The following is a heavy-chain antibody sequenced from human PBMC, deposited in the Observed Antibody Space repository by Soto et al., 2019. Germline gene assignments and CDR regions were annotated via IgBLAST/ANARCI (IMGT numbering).Heavy chain of an antibody. CDR2: IWDDGRKQ. CDR1: GSTFSTYA. D-gene: IGHD4-17*01. J-gene: IGHJ4*01. Sequence: QVQLVESGGGVVQPGTSLRLSCTASGSTFSTYAMHWVRQAPGKGLEWVAVIWDDGRKQFYADSVKGRFTISRDNSKNMLYLHMHSLRVEDTSVYFCATDRGLAPFDNWGQGTLVTVSS. V-gene: IGHV3-33*03. CDR3: ATDRGLAPFDN.